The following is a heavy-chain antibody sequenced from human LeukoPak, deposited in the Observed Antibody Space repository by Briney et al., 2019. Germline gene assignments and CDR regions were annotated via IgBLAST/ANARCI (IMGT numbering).Heavy chain of an antibody. CDR1: GGTFSSYA. CDR3: ALGYCSGGSCYAAFDI. J-gene: IGHJ3*02. CDR2: NIPIFGTA. V-gene: IGHV1-69*13. D-gene: IGHD2-15*01. Sequence: ASVKVSCKASGGTFSSYAISWVRQAPGQGLEWMGGNIPIFGTANYAQKFQGRVTITADESTSTAYMELSSLRSEDTAVYYCALGYCSGGSCYAAFDIWGQGTMVTVSS.